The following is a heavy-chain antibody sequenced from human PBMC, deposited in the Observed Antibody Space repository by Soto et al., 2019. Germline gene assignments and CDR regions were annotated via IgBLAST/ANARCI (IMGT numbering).Heavy chain of an antibody. J-gene: IGHJ4*02. Sequence: SETLSLTCTVSGASLSSGSYYWSWIRQPPGKGLEWIGYFYFTGTTKYNPSLESRVTISADTSKNQFSLNLTSVTAADTAVYYCARISYWVKDYWGQGALVTVSS. CDR2: FYFTGTT. D-gene: IGHD2-8*02. CDR1: GASLSSGSYY. V-gene: IGHV4-61*01. CDR3: ARISYWVKDY.